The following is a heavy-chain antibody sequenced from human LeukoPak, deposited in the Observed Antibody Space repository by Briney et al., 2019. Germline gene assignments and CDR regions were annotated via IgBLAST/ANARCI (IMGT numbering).Heavy chain of an antibody. CDR3: ARATAADTAMIYFDY. CDR1: GFTFSDYY. V-gene: IGHV3-11*01. Sequence: PGGSLRLSCTASGFTFSDYYMSWIRQAPGKGLEWVSYISSSGNIIYSADSVKGRFTISRDNAKNSLYLQINSLRAEDTAVYYCARATAADTAMIYFDYWGQGTLVTVSS. CDR2: ISSSGNII. J-gene: IGHJ4*02. D-gene: IGHD5-18*01.